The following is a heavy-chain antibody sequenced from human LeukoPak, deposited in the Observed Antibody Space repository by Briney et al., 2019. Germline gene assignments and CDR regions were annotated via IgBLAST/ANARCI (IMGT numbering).Heavy chain of an antibody. V-gene: IGHV1-46*01. CDR1: GYTFTSYY. Sequence: ASVKVSCKASGYTFTSYYMHWVRQAPGQGLEWMGIINPSGGSTSYAQKFQGRVTMTRDTSTSTAYMELRSLRSDDTAVYYCARATPYYYDSSGYYWFDPWGQGTLVTVSS. D-gene: IGHD3-22*01. J-gene: IGHJ5*02. CDR2: INPSGGST. CDR3: ARATPYYYDSSGYYWFDP.